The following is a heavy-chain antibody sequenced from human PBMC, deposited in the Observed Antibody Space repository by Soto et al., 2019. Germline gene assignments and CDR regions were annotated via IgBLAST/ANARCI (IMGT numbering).Heavy chain of an antibody. V-gene: IGHV1-18*01. CDR2: ISAHNGNT. CDR3: ARGWYGDY. CDR1: GYTFTSYG. Sequence: QVHLVQSGAEVKKPGASVKVSCKASGYTFTSYGITWVRQAPGQGLEWMGWISAHNGNTDYAQKLQGRVIVSRDTSTSTAYMELRSLRSDDTAVYYCARGWYGDYWGQGALVTVSS. D-gene: IGHD2-15*01. J-gene: IGHJ4*02.